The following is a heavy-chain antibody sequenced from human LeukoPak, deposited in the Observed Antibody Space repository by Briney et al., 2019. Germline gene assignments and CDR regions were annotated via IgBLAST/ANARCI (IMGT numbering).Heavy chain of an antibody. D-gene: IGHD6-19*01. CDR3: AKDLRRWLDGYYFDY. J-gene: IGHJ4*02. Sequence: GGSLRLSCAASGFTFSSYGMHWVRQAPGKGLEWVAFIRYDGSNKYYADSVKGRFTISRDNSKNTLYLQMNSLRAEDTAVYYCAKDLRRWLDGYYFDYWGQGTLVTASS. V-gene: IGHV3-30*02. CDR1: GFTFSSYG. CDR2: IRYDGSNK.